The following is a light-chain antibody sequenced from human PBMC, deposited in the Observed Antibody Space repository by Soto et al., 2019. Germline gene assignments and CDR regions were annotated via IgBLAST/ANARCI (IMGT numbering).Light chain of an antibody. CDR2: DVS. V-gene: IGLV2-11*01. CDR3: SSYTSTTTLGV. CDR1: SSDVGGYNY. Sequence: QSALTQPRSVSGSPGQSVTISCTGTSSDVGGYNYVSWYQQHPGKAPKLMIYDVSKRPSGVPDRFSGSKSGNRAYLTISGLQAEDEADYYCSSYTSTTTLGVFGTGTKLTVL. J-gene: IGLJ1*01.